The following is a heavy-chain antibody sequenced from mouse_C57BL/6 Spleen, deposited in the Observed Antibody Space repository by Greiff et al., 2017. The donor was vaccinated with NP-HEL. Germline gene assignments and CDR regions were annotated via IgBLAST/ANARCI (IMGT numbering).Heavy chain of an antibody. CDR3: ARDYYSKPLYYAMDY. V-gene: IGHV3-6*01. Sequence: DVQLQESGPGLVKPSQSLSLTCSVTGYSITSGYYWNWIRQFPGNKLEWMGYISYDGSNNYNPSLKNRISITRDTSKNQFFLKLNSVTTEDTATYYCARDYYSKPLYYAMDYWGQGTSVTVSS. J-gene: IGHJ4*01. CDR2: ISYDGSN. D-gene: IGHD2-5*01. CDR1: GYSITSGYY.